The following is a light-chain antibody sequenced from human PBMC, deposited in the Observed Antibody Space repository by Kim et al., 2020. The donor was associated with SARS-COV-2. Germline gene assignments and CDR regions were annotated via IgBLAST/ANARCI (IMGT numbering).Light chain of an antibody. Sequence: SSELTQDPAVSVALGQTVRITCQGDSLRSYYASWYQQKPGQAPVLVIYGKNNRPSGIPDRFSGSSSGNQASLIITRAQAESEANYYWNSRAIIGNHVV. CDR1: SLRSYY. CDR2: GKN. CDR3: NSRAIIGNHVV. V-gene: IGLV3-19*01. J-gene: IGLJ2*01.